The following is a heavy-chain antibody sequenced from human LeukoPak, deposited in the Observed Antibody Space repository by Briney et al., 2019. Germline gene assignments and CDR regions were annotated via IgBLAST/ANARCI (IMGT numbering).Heavy chain of an antibody. Sequence: SETLSLTCTVSGVSISSSNSYWGWIRQPLGKGLEWIGSIYYSGNTYYNASLKSQVPTSIDTSKNQFSLRLTSVTAADTAVYYCARQTGSGLFILPGGQGTLVTVSS. V-gene: IGHV4-39*01. CDR1: GVSISSSNSY. D-gene: IGHD3/OR15-3a*01. CDR2: IYYSGNT. CDR3: ARQTGSGLFILP. J-gene: IGHJ4*02.